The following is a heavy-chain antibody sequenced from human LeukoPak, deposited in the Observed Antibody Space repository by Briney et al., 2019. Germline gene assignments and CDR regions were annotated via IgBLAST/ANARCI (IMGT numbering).Heavy chain of an antibody. CDR3: ERLLCGGGNCPSYFHY. CDR2: IYYSGST. V-gene: IGHV4-39*01. J-gene: IGHJ4*02. CDR1: DGSISSGTYY. D-gene: IGHD2-21*01. Sequence: PAETLSLTCSVSDGSISSGTYYWAWSRQPPGTGLEGFGSIYYSGSTYYNPSLKSRVTISIDMSKNQFSLKLSSVTDADPALYSCERLLCGGGNCPSYFHYWGQGILVTVSS.